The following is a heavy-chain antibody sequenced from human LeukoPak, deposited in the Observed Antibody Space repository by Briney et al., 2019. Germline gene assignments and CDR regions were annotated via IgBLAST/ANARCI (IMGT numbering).Heavy chain of an antibody. CDR2: IYYSGNT. CDR3: AREVHYYGSGTYFFWFDP. D-gene: IGHD3-10*01. J-gene: IGHJ5*02. CDR1: GGTISSFY. Sequence: PSETLSLTCTVSGGTISSFYWSWIRQSPGKELEWIGYIYYSGNTKYNPSLKSRITMAVDTSKNQVSLQLTSLTAADTAIYYCAREVHYYGSGTYFFWFDPWGQGTLVTVSS. V-gene: IGHV4-59*01.